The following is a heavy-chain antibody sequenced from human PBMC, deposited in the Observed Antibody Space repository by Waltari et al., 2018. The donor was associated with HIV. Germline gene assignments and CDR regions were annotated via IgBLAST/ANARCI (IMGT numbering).Heavy chain of an antibody. D-gene: IGHD2-15*01. CDR3: ARDIVVVVAANPLTSYYNMDV. J-gene: IGHJ6*02. CDR2: RSYDGSKK. Sequence: LVESGGGVVQPGRSLRLSCAASGFTFSSYAMHWVRQAPGKGLEWVAVRSYDGSKKYYADSVKGRFTISRDNSENTLYLRMNSLRAEDTALYYCARDIVVVVAANPLTSYYNMDVWGRGTTVTVSS. CDR1: GFTFSSYA. V-gene: IGHV3-30-3*01.